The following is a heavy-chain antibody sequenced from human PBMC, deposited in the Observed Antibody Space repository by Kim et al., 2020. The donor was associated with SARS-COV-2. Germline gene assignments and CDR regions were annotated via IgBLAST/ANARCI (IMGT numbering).Heavy chain of an antibody. CDR3: ARVGSGKWFGELLHIDY. CDR2: IYYSGST. J-gene: IGHJ4*02. V-gene: IGHV4-31*03. Sequence: SETLSLTCTVSGGSISSGGYYWSWIRQHPGKGLEWIGYIYYSGSTYYNPSLKSRVTISVDTSKNQFSLQLSSVTAADTAVYYCARVGSGKWFGELLHIDYWGQVTLVTVSS. D-gene: IGHD3-10*01. CDR1: GGSISSGGYY.